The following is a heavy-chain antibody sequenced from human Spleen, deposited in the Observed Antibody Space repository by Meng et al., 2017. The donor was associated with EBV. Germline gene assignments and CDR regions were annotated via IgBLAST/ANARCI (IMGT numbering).Heavy chain of an antibody. D-gene: IGHD6-13*01. CDR2: IFHSGST. CDR3: ARSGSSPSPIDY. CDR1: GGSISSAYW. J-gene: IGHJ4*02. Sequence: QVSAPGLWRPQWTLSLSCVVSGGSISSAYWWSWVRQSPEKGLEWIGEIFHSGSTNYNPSLKSRVSISLDRSKSQSALKLTSMTAADTAVYYCARSGSSPSPIDYWGQGTLVTVSS. V-gene: IGHV4-4*03.